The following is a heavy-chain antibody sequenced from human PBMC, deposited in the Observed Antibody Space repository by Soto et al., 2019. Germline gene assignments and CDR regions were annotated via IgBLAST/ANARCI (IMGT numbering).Heavy chain of an antibody. J-gene: IGHJ4*02. D-gene: IGHD6-13*01. CDR1: GFTFSSYW. CDR3: ATGYSSSWYYTLAY. CDR2: INSDGSST. Sequence: PGGSLRLSCAASGFTFSSYWMHWARQAPGKGLVWVSRINSDGSSTDYADSVKGRFTISRDNAKNTLYLQMNSLRAEDTAVYYCATGYSSSWYYTLAYWGQGVLVTVSS. V-gene: IGHV3-74*01.